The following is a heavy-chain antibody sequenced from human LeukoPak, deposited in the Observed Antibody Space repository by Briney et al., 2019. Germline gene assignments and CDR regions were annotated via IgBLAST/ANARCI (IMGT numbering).Heavy chain of an antibody. V-gene: IGHV1-46*01. CDR3: ARDHGSAYYRAPRH. CDR2: INPSGGST. CDR1: GYIFTNYY. J-gene: IGHJ4*02. D-gene: IGHD3-10*01. Sequence: GASVKVSCKASGYIFTNYYMHWVRQAPGQGLEWMGTINPSGGSTTYAQKFQGRVTMTRDTSTSTVYMELSSLRSEDTAAYYCARDHGSAYYRAPRHWGQGTLVTVSS.